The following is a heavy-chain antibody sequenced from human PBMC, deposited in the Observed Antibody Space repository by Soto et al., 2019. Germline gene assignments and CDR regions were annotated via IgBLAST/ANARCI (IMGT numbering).Heavy chain of an antibody. V-gene: IGHV1-18*01. CDR3: ARRGYSGWGPLDI. CDR2: TTAYNGKT. J-gene: IGHJ3*02. CDR1: GYTFISYG. Sequence: ASVKVSCKTSGYTFISYGISWVRQAPGQGLEWMGWTTAYNGKTIYAQKVQGRVTMTKDTSTNTAYMEVRSLRSDDTAVYYCARRGYSGWGPLDIWGQGTMVTVSS. D-gene: IGHD5-12*01.